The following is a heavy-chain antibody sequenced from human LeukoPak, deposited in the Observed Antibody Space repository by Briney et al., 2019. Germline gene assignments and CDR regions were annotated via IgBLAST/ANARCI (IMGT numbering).Heavy chain of an antibody. V-gene: IGHV1-8*03. Sequence: GASVKVSCKASGYTFTSYGINWVRQATGQGLEWMGWMNPNSGNTGYAQKFQGRVTITRNTSISTAYMELSSLRSEDTAVYYCARPSLMITFGGLGYWGQGTLVTVSS. CDR2: MNPNSGNT. D-gene: IGHD3-16*01. CDR3: ARPSLMITFGGLGY. J-gene: IGHJ4*02. CDR1: GYTFTSYG.